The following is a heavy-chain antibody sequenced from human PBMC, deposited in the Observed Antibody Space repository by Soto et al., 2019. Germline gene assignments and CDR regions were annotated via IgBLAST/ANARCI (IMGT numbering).Heavy chain of an antibody. V-gene: IGHV1-8*01. Sequence: ASVKVSCKASGYSFISYDINWVRQTAGQGLEWMGWMEPNSGRTGYAQKFQGRVTMTRDTSINTAYMELSSLTSDDTAVYYCARGFSAGVDYWGQGTLVTVSS. CDR1: GYSFISYD. D-gene: IGHD1-26*01. CDR2: MEPNSGRT. J-gene: IGHJ4*02. CDR3: ARGFSAGVDY.